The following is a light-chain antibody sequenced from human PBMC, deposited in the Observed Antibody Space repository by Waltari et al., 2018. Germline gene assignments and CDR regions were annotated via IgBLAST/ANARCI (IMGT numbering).Light chain of an antibody. CDR2: GAS. Sequence: EIVLTQSPGTLSLSPGERATLTRRANQSVCSSYLAWYQQKPGQAPRLLIYGASSRATGIPDEFGGGGSGTDFTLTISRLEPDDFAVYYCQQYGSSPRITFGQGTRLEIK. CDR3: QQYGSSPRIT. V-gene: IGKV3-20*01. J-gene: IGKJ5*01. CDR1: QSVCSSY.